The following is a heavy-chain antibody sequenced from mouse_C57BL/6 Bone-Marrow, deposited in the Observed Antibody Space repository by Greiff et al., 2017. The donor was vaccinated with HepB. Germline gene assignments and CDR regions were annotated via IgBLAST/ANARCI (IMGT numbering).Heavy chain of an antibody. V-gene: IGHV1-76*01. Sequence: VKLMESGAELVRPGASVKLSCKASGYTFTDYYINWVKQRPGQGLEWIARIYPGSGNTYYNEKFKGKATLTAEKSSSTAYMQLSSLTSEDSAVYFCARENYDYDGFDYWGQGTTLTVSS. J-gene: IGHJ2*01. D-gene: IGHD2-4*01. CDR3: ARENYDYDGFDY. CDR2: IYPGSGNT. CDR1: GYTFTDYY.